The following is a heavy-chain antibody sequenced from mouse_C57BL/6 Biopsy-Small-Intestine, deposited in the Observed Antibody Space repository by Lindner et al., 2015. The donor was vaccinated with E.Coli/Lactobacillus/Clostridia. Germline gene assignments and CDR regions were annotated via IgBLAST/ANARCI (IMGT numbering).Heavy chain of an antibody. D-gene: IGHD4-1*02. V-gene: IGHV1-19*01. CDR3: TRTQLGLGYFDY. J-gene: IGHJ2*01. CDR2: INPHNGAT. Sequence: QLQESGPVLVKPGTSVKMSCKASGYTFTDYYMNWVKQSHGKSLEWIGVINPHNGATSYNQKFKGKATLTVDKSSSTAYMELNSLTSEDSAVYYCTRTQLGLGYFDYWGQGTTLTVSS. CDR1: GYTFTDYY.